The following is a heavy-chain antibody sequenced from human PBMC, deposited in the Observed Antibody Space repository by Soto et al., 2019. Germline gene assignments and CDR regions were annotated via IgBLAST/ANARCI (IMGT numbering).Heavy chain of an antibody. CDR1: GFTSDHYA. CDR2: ISWNSDTI. J-gene: IGHJ4*02. CDR3: PGYCSVGSCSNLGYFDS. Sequence: EVQLVESGGGLVQPGRSLRLSCAASGFTSDHYAIHWVRQAPGKGLEWVSGISWNSDTIEYADSVKGRFTVSRDNAKNSMFLQLNSLGPEDTAVAKTPGYCSVGSCSNLGYFDSWGQGTLVTVSS. V-gene: IGHV3-9*02. D-gene: IGHD2-15*01.